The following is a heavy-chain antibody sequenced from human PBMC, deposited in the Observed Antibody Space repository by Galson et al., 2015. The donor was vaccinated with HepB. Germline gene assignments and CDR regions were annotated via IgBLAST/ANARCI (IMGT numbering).Heavy chain of an antibody. CDR2: IYSDGSST. V-gene: IGHV3-74*01. CDR1: GFIFSRFW. CDR3: ALGSYDSSGYWRGAFDT. J-gene: IGHJ3*02. D-gene: IGHD3-22*01. Sequence: SLRLSCAASGFIFSRFWMHWVRQAPGKGLVWVSHIYSDGSSTTYADSVKGRFTISRDNAKNTLYLQMNSLRADDTAVYYCALGSYDSSGYWRGAFDTWGQGTMVTVSS.